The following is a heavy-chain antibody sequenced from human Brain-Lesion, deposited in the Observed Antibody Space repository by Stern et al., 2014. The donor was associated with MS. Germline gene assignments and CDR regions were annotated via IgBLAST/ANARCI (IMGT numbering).Heavy chain of an antibody. CDR2: IFNSGST. CDR1: GGSISSGGYY. V-gene: IGHV4-61*02. CDR3: ARGRVVPGFQYYATDV. J-gene: IGHJ6*02. D-gene: IGHD2-2*01. Sequence: VQLVESGPGLVKPSQTLSLSCTVSGGSISSGGYYWSWIRQPAGKGPEWIGRIFNSGSTSYNPPPKSRVPISINPSKTQFSLGLNPMTAADTAVYYCARGRVVPGFQYYATDVWGQGTTVIVSS.